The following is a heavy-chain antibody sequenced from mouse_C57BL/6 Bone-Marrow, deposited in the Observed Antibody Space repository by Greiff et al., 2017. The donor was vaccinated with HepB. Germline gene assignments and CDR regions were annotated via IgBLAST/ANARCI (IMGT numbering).Heavy chain of an antibody. CDR1: GYTFTSYG. D-gene: IGHD1-1*01. CDR3: ARRGITTVVMDY. V-gene: IGHV1-81*01. CDR2: IYPRSGNT. J-gene: IGHJ4*01. Sequence: VKLQESGAELARPGASVKLSCKASGYTFTSYGISWVKQRTGQGLEWIGEIYPRSGNTYYNEKFKGKATLTADKSSSTAYMELRSLTSEDSAVYFCARRGITTVVMDYWGQGTSVTVSS.